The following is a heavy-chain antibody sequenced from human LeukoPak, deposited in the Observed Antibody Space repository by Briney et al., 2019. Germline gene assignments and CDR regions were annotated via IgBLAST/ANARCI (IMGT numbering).Heavy chain of an antibody. D-gene: IGHD1-1*01. J-gene: IGHJ4*02. Sequence: SETLSLTCTVSGGSISGYYWNWLRQPPGKGLEWIAYIYYSGTTYYNPSLKSRVTTSVDASKNQFSLKLSSVTAADTAVYYCARDKVPGDYWGRGTLVTVSS. CDR1: GGSISGYY. V-gene: IGHV4-59*01. CDR3: ARDKVPGDY. CDR2: IYYSGTT.